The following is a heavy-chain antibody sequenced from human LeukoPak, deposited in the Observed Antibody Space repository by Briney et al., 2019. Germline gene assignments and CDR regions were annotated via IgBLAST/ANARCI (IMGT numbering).Heavy chain of an antibody. CDR2: IYHSGST. J-gene: IGHJ4*02. CDR1: GYSISSGYY. D-gene: IGHD6-19*01. CDR3: ARAFGLISSGWVDY. V-gene: IGHV4-38-2*02. Sequence: PSETLSLTCTVSGYSISSGYYWGWIRQPPGKGLEWIGSIYHSGSTYYNPSLKSRVTISVDTSKNQFSLKLSSVTAADTAVYYCARAFGLISSGWVDYWGQGTLVTVSS.